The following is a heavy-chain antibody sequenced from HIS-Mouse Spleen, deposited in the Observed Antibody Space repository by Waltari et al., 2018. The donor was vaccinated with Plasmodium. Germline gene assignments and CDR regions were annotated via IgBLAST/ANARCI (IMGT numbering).Heavy chain of an antibody. CDR1: GGSISSYY. V-gene: IGHV4-59*01. CDR2: IYYSGST. CDR3: AREVNSGTFDY. Sequence: QVQLQESGPGLVKPSETLSLTCTVSGGSISSYYWNWIRQPPGKGLEWIGDIYYSGSTNYNPSLKSRVTIAVDTSKNQFSLKLSSVTAADTAVYYCAREVNSGTFDYWGQGTLVTVSS. D-gene: IGHD1-26*01. J-gene: IGHJ4*02.